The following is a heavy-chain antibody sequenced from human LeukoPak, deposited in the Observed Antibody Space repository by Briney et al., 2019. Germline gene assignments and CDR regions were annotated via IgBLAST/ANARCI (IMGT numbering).Heavy chain of an antibody. Sequence: GGSLRLSCAASGNYWMHWVRQAPGKGLVWVSHINSDGSWTSYADSMKGRFTISKDNAKNTVYLQMNSLRAEDTAVYYCVSFYETYWGRGTLVTVSS. D-gene: IGHD2/OR15-2a*01. J-gene: IGHJ4*02. CDR2: INSDGSWT. V-gene: IGHV3-74*01. CDR1: GNYW. CDR3: VSFYETY.